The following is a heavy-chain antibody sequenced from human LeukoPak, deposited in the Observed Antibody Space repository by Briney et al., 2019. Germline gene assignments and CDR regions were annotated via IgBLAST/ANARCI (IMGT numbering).Heavy chain of an antibody. CDR2: INPNSGGT. CDR1: GYTFTGYY. J-gene: IGHJ6*03. D-gene: IGHD5-24*01. CDR3: AREGRGGDGYNWDYYYYMDV. V-gene: IGHV1-2*02. Sequence: ASVKVSCKASGYTFTGYYMHWVRQAPGQGLEWMGWINPNSGGTNYAQKFQGRVTMTRDTSISTAYMELSRLRSDDTAVYYCAREGRGGDGYNWDYYYYMDVWGKGTTVTVSS.